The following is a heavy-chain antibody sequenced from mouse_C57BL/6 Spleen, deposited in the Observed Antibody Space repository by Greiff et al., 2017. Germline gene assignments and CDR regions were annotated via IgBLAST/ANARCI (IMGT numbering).Heavy chain of an antibody. CDR1: GYTFTDYY. Sequence: EVQLQQSGPELVKPGASVKISCKASGYTFTDYYMNWVKQSHGKSLEWIGDINPNNGGTSYNQKFKGKDTLTVDKSSSTAYMELRSLTSEDSAVYYCARRNWDDSCFDYWGQGTTLTVSS. CDR2: INPNNGGT. CDR3: ARRNWDDSCFDY. J-gene: IGHJ2*01. D-gene: IGHD4-1*01. V-gene: IGHV1-26*01.